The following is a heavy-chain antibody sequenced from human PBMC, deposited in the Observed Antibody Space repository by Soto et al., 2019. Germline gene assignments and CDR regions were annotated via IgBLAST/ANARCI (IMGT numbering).Heavy chain of an antibody. J-gene: IGHJ5*02. CDR2: IYSGGST. CDR3: ARGYCSGSRCYSNWLDA. V-gene: IGHV3-66*01. CDR1: GFTVSSND. Sequence: EVQLVESGGGLVQPGGSLRLSCAASGFTVSSNDMTWVRQAPGKGLEWVSIIYSGGSTYYADSVKGRFTISRDNSKNTLYLQMNSLRAEDAAVYYCARGYCSGSRCYSNWLDAWGQGTLVSVSS. D-gene: IGHD2-15*01.